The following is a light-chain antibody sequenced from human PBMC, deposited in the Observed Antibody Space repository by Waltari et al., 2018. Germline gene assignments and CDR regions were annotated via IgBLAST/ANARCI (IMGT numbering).Light chain of an antibody. V-gene: IGLV2-8*01. CDR1: SSDAGGYNY. CDR2: EVS. Sequence: QSALTQPPSASGSPGQSVTISCTGPSSDAGGYNYVSWYQQHPGKAPKLMIYEVSKRPSVVPDRFSGSKSGNTASLTVSGLQAEDEADYYCSSYAGSNNFVFGTGTKVTVL. J-gene: IGLJ1*01. CDR3: SSYAGSNNFV.